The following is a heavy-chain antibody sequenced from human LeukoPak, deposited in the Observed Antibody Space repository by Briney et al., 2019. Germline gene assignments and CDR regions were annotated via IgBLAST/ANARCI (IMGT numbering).Heavy chain of an antibody. CDR3: AKGQGVMDV. Sequence: PGRSLRLSCAASGFTFDDYAMHWVRQAPGEGLEWVSGISWNSGSIGYADSVKGRFTISRDNAKNSLYLQMNSLRAEDTALYYCAKGQGVMDVWGPGTTVTVSS. CDR1: GFTFDDYA. D-gene: IGHD3-10*01. V-gene: IGHV3-9*01. J-gene: IGHJ6*02. CDR2: ISWNSGSI.